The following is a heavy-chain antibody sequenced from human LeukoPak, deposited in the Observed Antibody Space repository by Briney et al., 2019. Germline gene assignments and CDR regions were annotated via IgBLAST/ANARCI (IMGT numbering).Heavy chain of an antibody. Sequence: PGGSLRLSCAASGFTFSNAWMSWVRQAPGKGLEWVGRIKSKTDGGTKDYTAPVKGRFIISRDDSKNTLYLEMNSLRTEDTAVYYCTTDGDYGDGLRRDYWGQGTLVTVSS. CDR1: GFTFSNAW. CDR2: IKSKTDGGTK. V-gene: IGHV3-15*01. D-gene: IGHD4-17*01. J-gene: IGHJ4*02. CDR3: TTDGDYGDGLRRDY.